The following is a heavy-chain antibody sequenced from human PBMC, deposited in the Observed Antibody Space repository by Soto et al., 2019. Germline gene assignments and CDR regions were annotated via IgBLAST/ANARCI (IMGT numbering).Heavy chain of an antibody. D-gene: IGHD2-2*01. CDR1: GGSTSDDSY. Sequence: SETLSLTCTVSGGSTSDDSYWSWIRQTPGKGLEWIGYIYHTGNTYYNPSLRSRVSISVDKSKSQFSLKLISVTAADTAVYFCARDEYQLLSSVSWFDSWGQGTLVTVSS. J-gene: IGHJ5*01. CDR3: ARDEYQLLSSVSWFDS. V-gene: IGHV4-30-4*01. CDR2: IYHTGNT.